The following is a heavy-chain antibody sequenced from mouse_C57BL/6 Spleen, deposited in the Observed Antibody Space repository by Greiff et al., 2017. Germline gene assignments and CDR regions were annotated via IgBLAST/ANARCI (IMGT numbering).Heavy chain of an antibody. CDR1: GYTFTDYY. CDR3: AAIYYGNYVDLFAY. V-gene: IGHV1-26*01. D-gene: IGHD2-1*01. Sequence: VQLQQSGPELVKPGASVKISCKASGYTFTDYYMNWVKQSHGKSLEWIGDINPNNGGTSYNQKFKGKATLTVDKSSSTAYMELRSLTSEDSAVYYCAAIYYGNYVDLFAYWGQGTLVTVSA. J-gene: IGHJ3*01. CDR2: INPNNGGT.